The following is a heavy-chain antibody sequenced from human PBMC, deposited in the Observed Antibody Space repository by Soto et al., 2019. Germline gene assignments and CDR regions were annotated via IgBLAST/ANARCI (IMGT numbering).Heavy chain of an antibody. D-gene: IGHD3-3*01. CDR3: ARDQNPPYYDFWSGYYSAGMEV. J-gene: IGHJ6*02. CDR1: GYTFTSYY. CDR2: INPSGGST. V-gene: IGHV1-46*01. Sequence: ASVKVSCKASGYTFTSYYMHWVRQAPGQGLEWMGIINPSGGSTSYAQKFQGRVTMTRDTSTSTVYMELSSLRSEDTAVYYCARDQNPPYYDFWSGYYSAGMEVWGQGTTVTVSS.